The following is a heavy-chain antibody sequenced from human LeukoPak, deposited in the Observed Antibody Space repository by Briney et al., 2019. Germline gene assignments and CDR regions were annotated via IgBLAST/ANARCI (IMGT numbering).Heavy chain of an antibody. J-gene: IGHJ4*02. CDR1: GFTFSSQA. CDR2: ISPSGGTT. Sequence: GGSLRLSCAASGFTFSSQAMNWVRQSPGKGLEWVSSISPSGGTTKYADSVKGRFTISRDNSKNTLFLRMNNLRADDTAVYYCAKGKGGSIMIAFGGVIASDHWGQGTLVTVSS. V-gene: IGHV3-23*01. CDR3: AKGKGGSIMIAFGGVIASDH. D-gene: IGHD3-16*02.